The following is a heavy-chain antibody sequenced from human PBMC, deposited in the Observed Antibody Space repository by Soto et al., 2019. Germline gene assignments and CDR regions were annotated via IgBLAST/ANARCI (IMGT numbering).Heavy chain of an antibody. D-gene: IGHD2-2*01. CDR1: GFAFSSHW. CDR2: INDDGRTR. CDR3: ARQDIVVVPADGGGWTYYYYGMDV. J-gene: IGHJ6*02. V-gene: IGHV3-74*01. Sequence: GESLKISCVASGFAFSSHWMHWVRQAPGKGLVWVSHINDDGRTRTYADSVKGRFTVSRDNARNTVFLQMNSLRAEDTAVYYCARQDIVVVPADGGGWTYYYYGMDVWGQGTTVTVSS.